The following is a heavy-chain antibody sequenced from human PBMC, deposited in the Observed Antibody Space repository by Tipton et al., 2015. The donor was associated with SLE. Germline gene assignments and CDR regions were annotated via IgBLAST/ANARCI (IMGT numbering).Heavy chain of an antibody. CDR1: GDSISSYY. CDR2: IYYSGST. D-gene: IGHD5-18*01. V-gene: IGHV4-59*07. CDR3: ARISVDTTMAQRVDYGMDV. Sequence: TLSLTCSVSGDSISSYYWSWIRQPPGKGLEWIGYIYYSGSTTYNPSLKSRVTISVDTSKNHFALKLSSVTAADTAVYYCARISVDTTMAQRVDYGMDVWGQGTTVTVSS. J-gene: IGHJ6*02.